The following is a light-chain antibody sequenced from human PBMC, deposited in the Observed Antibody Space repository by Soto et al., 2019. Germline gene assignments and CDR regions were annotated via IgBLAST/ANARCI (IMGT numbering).Light chain of an antibody. CDR3: QTWGTGIVV. V-gene: IGLV4-69*01. CDR1: SGHSSYA. J-gene: IGLJ2*01. CDR2: LNSDGSH. Sequence: QLVLTQSPSASASLGASVKLTCTLSSGHSSYAIAWHQQQPEKGPRYLMKLNSDGSHSKGDGIPDRLSGSSSGAERYLTISSLQSEDEAAYYCQTWGTGIVVFGGGTKLTVL.